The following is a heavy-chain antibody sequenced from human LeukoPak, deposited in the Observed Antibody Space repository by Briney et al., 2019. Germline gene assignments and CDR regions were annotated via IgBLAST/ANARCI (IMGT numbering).Heavy chain of an antibody. J-gene: IGHJ4*02. CDR3: ARRGALGTAY. CDR1: GGSFSGYY. CDR2: INHSGNT. V-gene: IGHV4-34*01. D-gene: IGHD1-1*01. Sequence: SETLSLTCAVYGGSFSGYYWSWIRQPPGKGLEWIGEINHSGNTNYNPSLKSRVTISVDTSKNQFSLKLSSVTAADTAVYYCARRGALGTAYWGQGTLVTVSS.